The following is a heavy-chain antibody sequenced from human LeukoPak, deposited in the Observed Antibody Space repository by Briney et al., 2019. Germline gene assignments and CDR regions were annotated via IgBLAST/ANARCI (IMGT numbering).Heavy chain of an antibody. CDR3: AKGKQAAILDWFDP. D-gene: IGHD2-15*01. V-gene: IGHV3-23*01. J-gene: IGHJ5*02. CDR1: GFTFSALA. Sequence: GGSLRHSRAASGFTFSALAMSGLRPAPGKGLQCCSANSATGGTTYYADSVKGRFTSSRNNSKNVLYLQLSSLRAEDTAIYYCAKGKQAAILDWFDPWGQGTLVTVSS. CDR2: NSATGGTT.